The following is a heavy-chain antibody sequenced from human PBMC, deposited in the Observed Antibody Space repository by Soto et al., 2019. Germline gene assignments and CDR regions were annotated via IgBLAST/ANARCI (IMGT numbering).Heavy chain of an antibody. CDR3: ARRSPGSEGY. CDR2: IDPSDSHI. V-gene: IGHV5-10-1*01. D-gene: IGHD2-15*01. CDR1: GYNFKNFW. Sequence: PGESLKISCKGSGYNFKNFWITWVRQMPGKGLEWMGGIDPSDSHINYSPSVQGHITISADKSINTAYLQWDSLKASDTAMYYCARRSPGSEGYWGQGTLVTVSS. J-gene: IGHJ4*02.